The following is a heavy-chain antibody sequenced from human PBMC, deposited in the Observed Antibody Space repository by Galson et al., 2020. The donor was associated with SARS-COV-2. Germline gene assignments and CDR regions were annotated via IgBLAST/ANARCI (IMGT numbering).Heavy chain of an antibody. V-gene: IGHV3-21*01. CDR3: ARDQNWNSGRYYYYYMDV. CDR1: GFSIHSYN. D-gene: IGHD1-1*01. J-gene: IGHJ6*03. Sequence: GGSLRLSCAASGFSIHSYNMNWVRQAPGKGLEWVSSISSTGTYIYYADSMRGRFTISRDNTKNSLYLQMNSLRAEDTAAYFCARDQNWNSGRYYYYYMDVWGKGTTVTVSS. CDR2: ISSTGTYI.